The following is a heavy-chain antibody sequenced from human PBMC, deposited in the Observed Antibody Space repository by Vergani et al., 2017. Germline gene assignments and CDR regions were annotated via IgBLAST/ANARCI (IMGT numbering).Heavy chain of an antibody. J-gene: IGHJ3*02. CDR2: ISSSSSTI. CDR3: ARDPVFYDSSGYPSSHDAFDI. Sequence: EVQLVESGGGLVQPGGSLRLSCAASGFTFSRYSMNWVRQAPGKGLEWVSYISSSSSTIYYADSVKGRFTLSRDNAKNSLYLQMNSLRAEDTAVYYCARDPVFYDSSGYPSSHDAFDIWGQGTMVTVSS. CDR1: GFTFSRYS. D-gene: IGHD3-22*01. V-gene: IGHV3-48*01.